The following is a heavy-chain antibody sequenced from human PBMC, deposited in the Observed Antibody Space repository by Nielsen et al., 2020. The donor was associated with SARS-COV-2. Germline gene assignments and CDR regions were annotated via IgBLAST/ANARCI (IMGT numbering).Heavy chain of an antibody. CDR2: ISYDGSNK. Sequence: GESLKISCAASGFTFSSYAMHWVRQAPGKGLEWVAVISYDGSNKYYADSVKGRFTISRDNFKNTLYLQMNSLRAEDTAVYYCARGYSSGWRGYFDYWGQGTLVTVSS. D-gene: IGHD6-19*01. J-gene: IGHJ4*02. V-gene: IGHV3-30-3*01. CDR3: ARGYSSGWRGYFDY. CDR1: GFTFSSYA.